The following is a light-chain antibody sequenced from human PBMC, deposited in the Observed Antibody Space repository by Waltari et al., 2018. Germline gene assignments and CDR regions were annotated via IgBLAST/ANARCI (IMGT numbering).Light chain of an antibody. V-gene: IGLV1-51*02. CDR3: GTWDSSLSGAV. CDR2: ENT. Sequence: QSVLTQPPSVSAAPGQRVTISCFGGSPTIGNNYVSWYRQFPGTAPKLLIYENTERPSGIPGRFSGSKSGTSATLDITGLQAGDEADYYCGTWDSSLSGAVFGGGTHLTVL. CDR1: SPTIGNNY. J-gene: IGLJ7*01.